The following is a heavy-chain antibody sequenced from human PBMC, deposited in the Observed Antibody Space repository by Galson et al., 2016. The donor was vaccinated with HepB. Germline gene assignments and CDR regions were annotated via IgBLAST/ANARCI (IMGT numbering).Heavy chain of an antibody. CDR3: ARDKGRGGASFDY. J-gene: IGHJ4*02. V-gene: IGHV1-2*02. D-gene: IGHD1-26*01. CDR1: GFMFTDYY. Sequence: ASGFMFTDYYIHWVRQAPGQGLEWIGWISHDTGGANFAQRFMERVIMTRDTSISSVYMELTRQESDDTAFYYCARDKGRGGASFDYWGQGALVTVSS. CDR2: ISHDTGGA.